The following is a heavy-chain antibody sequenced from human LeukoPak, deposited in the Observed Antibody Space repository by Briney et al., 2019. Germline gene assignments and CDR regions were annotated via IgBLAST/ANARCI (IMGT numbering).Heavy chain of an antibody. CDR1: GYSFTSYG. J-gene: IGHJ3*02. Sequence: ASVKVSCKASGYSFTSYGISWVRQAPGQGLEWMGWISGYNGNTNYAQKIQGRVTMTTDKYTSTAYMELRSLRSDDTAVYYCARVPRTIYGEDAFDIWGQGTMVTVSS. CDR2: ISGYNGNT. CDR3: ARVPRTIYGEDAFDI. V-gene: IGHV1-18*01. D-gene: IGHD3-3*01.